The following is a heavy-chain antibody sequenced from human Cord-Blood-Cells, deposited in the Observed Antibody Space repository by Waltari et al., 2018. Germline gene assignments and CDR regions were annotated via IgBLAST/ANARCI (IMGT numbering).Heavy chain of an antibody. J-gene: IGHJ6*02. CDR1: GYTFTGYY. CDR2: INPNSGGT. CDR3: AREGEYSYGYYYYYYGMDV. Sequence: QVQLVQSGAEVKKPGASVTVSCKASGYTFTGYYMHWVRQAPGQGLEWMGWINPNSGGTNYAQNFQGWVTMTRDTSISTAYMELSRLRSDDTAVYYCAREGEYSYGYYYYYYGMDVWGQGTTVTVSS. D-gene: IGHD5-18*01. V-gene: IGHV1-2*04.